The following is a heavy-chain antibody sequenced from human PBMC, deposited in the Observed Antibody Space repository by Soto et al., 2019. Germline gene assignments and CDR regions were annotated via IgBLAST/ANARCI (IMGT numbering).Heavy chain of an antibody. CDR2: NYYSGIT. CDR1: GGSISSGGYY. J-gene: IGHJ6*01. Sequence: QVQLQESGPGLVKPSQTLSLTCTVSGGSISSGGYYWTWIRQHPGKGLEWIGYNYYSGITYYTPALKSRVTLSLDTSKNQFSLKLSSVTAADTAVYYCARGSSIAGLYYGMDVW. CDR3: ARGSSIAGLYYGMDV. D-gene: IGHD6-6*01. V-gene: IGHV4-31*03.